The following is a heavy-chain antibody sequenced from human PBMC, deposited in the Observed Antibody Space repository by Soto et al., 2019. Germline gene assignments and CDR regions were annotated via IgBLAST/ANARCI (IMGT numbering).Heavy chain of an antibody. CDR2: ISGSGGST. CDR3: AKDRSSSSWYGRVGFDP. Sequence: EVQLLESGGGLVQPGGSLRLSCAASGFTFSSYAMSWVRQAPGKGLEWVSAISGSGGSTYYADSVKGRFTISRDNSKNTLYLQMNSLRAEDTAVYYCAKDRSSSSWYGRVGFDPWGQGTLVTVSS. V-gene: IGHV3-23*01. CDR1: GFTFSSYA. J-gene: IGHJ5*02. D-gene: IGHD6-13*01.